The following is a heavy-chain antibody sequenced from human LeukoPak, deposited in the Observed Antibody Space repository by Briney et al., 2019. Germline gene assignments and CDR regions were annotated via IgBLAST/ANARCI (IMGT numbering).Heavy chain of an antibody. CDR2: MNPSSGNT. V-gene: IGHV1-8*01. J-gene: IGHJ4*02. Sequence: ASVTVSCKASGYTFTSYDINWVRQAAGQGLEWMGWMNPSSGNTGHAQKFQGRITMTRNTSISTAYMELSSLTSEDTAVYYCARIAAAGNRRLNYWGQGTLVTVSS. CDR1: GYTFTSYD. CDR3: ARIAAAGNRRLNY. D-gene: IGHD6-13*01.